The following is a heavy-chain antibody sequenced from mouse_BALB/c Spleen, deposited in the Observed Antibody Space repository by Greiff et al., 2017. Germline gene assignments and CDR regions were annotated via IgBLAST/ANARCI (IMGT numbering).Heavy chain of an antibody. CDR1: GFTFSSYA. J-gene: IGHJ3*01. CDR3: ARGHDGYYGWCAY. V-gene: IGHV5-6-5*01. Sequence: DVMLVESGGGLVKPGGSLKLSCAASGFTFSSYAMSWVRQTPEKRLEWVASISSGGSTYYPDSVKGRFTISRDNARNILYLQMSSLRSEDTAMYYCARGHDGYYGWCAYWGQGTLVTVSA. D-gene: IGHD2-3*01. CDR2: ISSGGST.